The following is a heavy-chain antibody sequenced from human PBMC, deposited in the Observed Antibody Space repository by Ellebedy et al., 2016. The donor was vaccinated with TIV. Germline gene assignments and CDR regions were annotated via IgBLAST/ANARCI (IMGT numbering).Heavy chain of an antibody. D-gene: IGHD4-17*01. V-gene: IGHV1-18*01. CDR3: AREVYGDSLNWFDP. CDR1: GYTFSTQG. Sequence: ASVKVSCKTSGYTFSTQGISWVRQAPGQGLEWMGWISPYNGYAGYAQRFRDRVTVTADTSTRPAYMELSSLRSDDTAVYYCAREVYGDSLNWFDPWGQGTLVTVSS. CDR2: ISPYNGYA. J-gene: IGHJ5*02.